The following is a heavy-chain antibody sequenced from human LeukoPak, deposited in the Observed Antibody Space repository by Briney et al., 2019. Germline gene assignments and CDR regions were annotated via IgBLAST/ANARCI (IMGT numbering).Heavy chain of an antibody. Sequence: GASVKVSCKASGYTFTGYYMHWVRQAPGQGLEWMGWINPNSGGTNYAQKFQGRVTMTRDTSISTAYMELSRLRSDDTAVYYCSRIPRVAGTFSNRFLNWFDPWGQGTLVTVSS. CDR2: INPNSGGT. D-gene: IGHD6-19*01. CDR1: GYTFTGYY. CDR3: SRIPRVAGTFSNRFLNWFDP. V-gene: IGHV1-2*02. J-gene: IGHJ5*02.